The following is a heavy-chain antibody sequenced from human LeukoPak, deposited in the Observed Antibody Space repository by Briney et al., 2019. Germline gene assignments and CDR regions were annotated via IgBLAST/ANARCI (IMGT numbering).Heavy chain of an antibody. D-gene: IGHD1-26*01. CDR1: GFTFSSYE. Sequence: GGSLRLSCAASGFTFSSYEMNWVRQAPGKGLEWVSYISSSGSTIYYADYVKGRFTIYRDNAKNSLYLQMTSLRAEDTAVYYCARYSGSPFPYYFDYWGQGTLVTVSS. J-gene: IGHJ4*02. CDR2: ISSSGSTI. CDR3: ARYSGSPFPYYFDY. V-gene: IGHV3-48*03.